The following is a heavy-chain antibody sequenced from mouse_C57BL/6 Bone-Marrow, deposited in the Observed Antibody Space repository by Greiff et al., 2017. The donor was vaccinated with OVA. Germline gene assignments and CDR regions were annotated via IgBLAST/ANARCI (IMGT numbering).Heavy chain of an antibody. D-gene: IGHD1-1*01. Sequence: QVTLKLSGPGLLQSSPSLSLTCSFSGFSLSTSGMGVSWIRQPSGQGLEWLAHIYWDDDKCYTPSLKSRLTITKDTSRNQVFLKITRVDTADTATYYCARYYDGSSYYWDFDVWGTGTTVTVSS. CDR1: GFSLSTSGMG. J-gene: IGHJ1*03. CDR3: ARYYDGSSYYWDFDV. CDR2: IYWDDDK. V-gene: IGHV8-12*01.